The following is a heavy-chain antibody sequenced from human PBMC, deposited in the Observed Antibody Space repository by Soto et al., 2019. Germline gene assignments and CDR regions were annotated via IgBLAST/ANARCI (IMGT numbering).Heavy chain of an antibody. CDR2: ISGSGGST. V-gene: IGHV3-23*01. CDR3: AKAEMWFGESVSSVH. D-gene: IGHD3-10*01. Sequence: EVQLLESGGGLVPPGGSLRLSCAASGITFSSYAMSWVRQAPGKGLEWVSTISGSGGSTHYADSVKGRFTISRDNSKNTLYVQMNSLRAEDTAVYYCAKAEMWFGESVSSVHWGQGTLVTVSS. J-gene: IGHJ4*02. CDR1: GITFSSYA.